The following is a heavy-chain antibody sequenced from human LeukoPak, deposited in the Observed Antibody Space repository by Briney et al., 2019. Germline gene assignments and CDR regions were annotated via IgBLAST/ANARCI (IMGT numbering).Heavy chain of an antibody. CDR3: ARDDYGDLFDY. CDR2: ISDSSDYI. CDR1: GFTFSNYN. Sequence: GGSLRLSCAASGFTFSNYNMNWVRQAPGKGLKWVSSISDSSDYIYYADSVKGRFTISRDNAKNSLYLQMNSLRAEDTAVYYCARDDYGDLFDYWGQGILVTVSS. V-gene: IGHV3-21*01. D-gene: IGHD4-17*01. J-gene: IGHJ4*02.